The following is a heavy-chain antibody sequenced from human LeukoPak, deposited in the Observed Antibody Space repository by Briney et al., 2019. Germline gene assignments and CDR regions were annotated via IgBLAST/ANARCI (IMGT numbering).Heavy chain of an antibody. CDR3: ARDRVGVRAFDY. V-gene: IGHV4-59*12. CDR1: GGSTISYY. CDR2: IHYSGST. D-gene: IGHD3-10*01. J-gene: IGHJ4*02. Sequence: SETLSLTCTVSGGSTISYYWSWIRQPTGKGLEWMGYIHYSGSTNYSPSLKSRVTISVDTSKTQYSLKLSYVTAADTAVYYCARDRVGVRAFDYWGQGTLVTVSS.